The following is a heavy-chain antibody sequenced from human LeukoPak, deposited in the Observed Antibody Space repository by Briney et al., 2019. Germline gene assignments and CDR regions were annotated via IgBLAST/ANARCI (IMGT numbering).Heavy chain of an antibody. CDR3: AKDIRYGNMAADY. CDR1: GFTFSSYG. V-gene: IGHV3-30*18. D-gene: IGHD5-18*01. Sequence: HPGRSLRLSCAASGFTFSSYGMHWVRQAPGKGLEWVAVISYDGSHKYYADSVKGRFTISRDNSKNTLYLQMNSLRAEDTAVYYCAKDIRYGNMAADYWGQGTLVTVSS. J-gene: IGHJ4*02. CDR2: ISYDGSHK.